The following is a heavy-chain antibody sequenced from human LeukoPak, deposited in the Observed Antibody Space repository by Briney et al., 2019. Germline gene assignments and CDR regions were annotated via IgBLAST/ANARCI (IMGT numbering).Heavy chain of an antibody. CDR1: GGSTSSSGYY. CDR2: IYSSGNT. J-gene: IGHJ4*02. D-gene: IGHD3-22*01. Sequence: PSETLSLTCTVSGGSTSSSGYYWVWLRQPPGKGLEWIATIYSSGNTYYNPSLKSRVTMSVDTSKNQFSLKLSPVTAADTAVYYCARQPYYSDTSGHFDYWGQGTLVTVSS. CDR3: ARQPYYSDTSGHFDY. V-gene: IGHV4-39*01.